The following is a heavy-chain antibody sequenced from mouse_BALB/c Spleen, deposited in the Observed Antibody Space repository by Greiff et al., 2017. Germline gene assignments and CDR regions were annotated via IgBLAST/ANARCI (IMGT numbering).Heavy chain of an antibody. D-gene: IGHD2-4*01. CDR2: ISYDGSN. V-gene: IGHV3-6*02. J-gene: IGHJ3*01. Sequence: VQLQQSGPGLVKPSQSLSLTCSVTGYSITSGYYWNWIRQFPGNKLEWMGYISYDGSNNYNPSLKNRISITRDTSKNQFFLKLNSVTTEDTATYYCARDLSYYDYDAFAYWGQGTLVTVSA. CDR1: GYSITSGYY. CDR3: ARDLSYYDYDAFAY.